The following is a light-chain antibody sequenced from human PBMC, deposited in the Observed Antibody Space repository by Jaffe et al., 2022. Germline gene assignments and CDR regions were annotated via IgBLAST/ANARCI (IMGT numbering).Light chain of an antibody. CDR1: NIGSKN. CDR3: QVWDSSTHCV. CDR2: RDS. Sequence: SYELTQPLSVSVALGQTARITCGGNNIGSKNVHWYQQKPGQAPVLVIYRDSNRPSGIPERFSGSNSGNTATLTISRAQAGDEADYYCQVWDSSTHCVFGTGTKVTVL. J-gene: IGLJ1*01. V-gene: IGLV3-9*01.